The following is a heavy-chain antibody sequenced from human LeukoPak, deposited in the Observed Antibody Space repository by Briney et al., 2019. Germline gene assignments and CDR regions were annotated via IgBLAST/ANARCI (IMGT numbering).Heavy chain of an antibody. CDR3: ARDPPNDY. CDR2: LSSRSTYI. Sequence: GGSLRLSCAASGFTFSSYTMNWVCQAPGKGLEWISSLSSRSTYIYYADSVKGRFTISRDNAKNSLYLQMNSLRAEDTAVYYCARDPPNDYWGQGTLVTVSS. CDR1: GFTFSSYT. V-gene: IGHV3-21*01. J-gene: IGHJ4*02.